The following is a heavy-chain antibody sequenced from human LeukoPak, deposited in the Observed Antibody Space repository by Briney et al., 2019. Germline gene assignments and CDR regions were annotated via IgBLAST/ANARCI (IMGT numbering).Heavy chain of an antibody. D-gene: IGHD3-10*01. J-gene: IGHJ5*02. Sequence: EGSLRLSCAASGFTFSSYSMNWVRQAPGKGLEWVSYISSSSSIIYYADSVKGRFTISRDNAKNSLYLQMNSLRDEDTAGYDCARDQRYCSGLLGLPRVWFDPWGQGTLVTVSS. CDR2: ISSSSSII. CDR3: ARDQRYCSGLLGLPRVWFDP. V-gene: IGHV3-48*02. CDR1: GFTFSSYS.